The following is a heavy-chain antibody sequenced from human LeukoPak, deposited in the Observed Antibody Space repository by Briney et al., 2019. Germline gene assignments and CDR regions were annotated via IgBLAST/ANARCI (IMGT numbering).Heavy chain of an antibody. CDR3: ARVLLGATTINYYYYYMDV. J-gene: IGHJ6*03. V-gene: IGHV3-21*01. Sequence: GGSLRLSCAASGFSFSSYSMNWVRQAPGKGLEWVSSITIRSSYINYADSATGRFTISRDNAKNSVYLQMNSLRAEDTAVYYCARVLLGATTINYYYYYMDVWGKGTTVTVSS. CDR2: ITIRSSYI. CDR1: GFSFSSYS. D-gene: IGHD1-26*01.